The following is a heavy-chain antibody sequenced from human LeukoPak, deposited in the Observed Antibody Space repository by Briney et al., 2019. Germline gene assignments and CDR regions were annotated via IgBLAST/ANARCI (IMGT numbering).Heavy chain of an antibody. CDR3: ARDNGDYQNFDY. CDR1: GGSISSSNW. J-gene: IGHJ4*02. V-gene: IGHV4-4*02. CDR2: IYHSGST. Sequence: SETLSLTCAVSGGSISSSNWWSWVRQPPGKGLEWIGEIYHSGSTNYNPSLKSRVTISVDKSKNQFSLKLSSVAAADTAVYYCARDNGDYQNFDYWGQGTLVTVSS. D-gene: IGHD4-17*01.